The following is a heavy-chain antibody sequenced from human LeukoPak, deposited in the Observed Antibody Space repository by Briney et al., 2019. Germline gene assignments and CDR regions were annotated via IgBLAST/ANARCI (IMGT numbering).Heavy chain of an antibody. Sequence: SETLSLTCTVSGGSISSYYWSWIRQPPGKGLEWIGYIDYTASTNYNPSLKSRVTISVDTSKNQFSLKLSSVTAADTAVYYCARHEDGYSYGYFASAANNWFDPWGQGTLVTVSS. D-gene: IGHD5-18*01. CDR1: GGSISSYY. J-gene: IGHJ5*02. CDR2: IDYTAST. V-gene: IGHV4-59*01. CDR3: ARHEDGYSYGYFASAANNWFDP.